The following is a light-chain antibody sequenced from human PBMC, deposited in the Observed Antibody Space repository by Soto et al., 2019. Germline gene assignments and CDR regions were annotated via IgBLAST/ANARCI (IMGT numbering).Light chain of an antibody. Sequence: EIVLTQSPGTLSLSPGERATLSCRASQSVRSGFLAWYQQKPGQAPRLLIYGASSRATGIPDRFSGSGSGTGFTLAISRLEPEAFAVYYYQQYDSSPWTFGQWTKVEIK. V-gene: IGKV3-20*01. CDR3: QQYDSSPWT. CDR2: GAS. J-gene: IGKJ1*01. CDR1: QSVRSGF.